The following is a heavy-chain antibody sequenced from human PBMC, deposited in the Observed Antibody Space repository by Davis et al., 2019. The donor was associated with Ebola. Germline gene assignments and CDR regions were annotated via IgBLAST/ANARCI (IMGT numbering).Heavy chain of an antibody. CDR1: RDSVPRSAAA. V-gene: IGHV6-1*01. CDR3: ARVNWGAGKAFDI. D-gene: IGHD7-27*01. CDR2: TYYNSKWYK. Sequence: HSQTLSLTCAISRDSVPRSAAAWTWIMQSPSRGLEWLGRTYYNSKWYKDYAVSLKSRITFNPDTSKNQFSLQLESVTPEDTAIYYCARVNWGAGKAFDIWGQGSMVTVSS. J-gene: IGHJ3*02.